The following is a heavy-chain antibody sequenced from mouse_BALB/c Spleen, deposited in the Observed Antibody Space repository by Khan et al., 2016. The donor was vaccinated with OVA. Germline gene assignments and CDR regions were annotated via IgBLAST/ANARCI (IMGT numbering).Heavy chain of an antibody. CDR3: TRRNWDVAWFAY. D-gene: IGHD4-1*01. V-gene: IGHV1-5*01. CDR2: IYPGNTDT. Sequence: VQLQQPGAELVKAGASVKMSCKASGYTFTSYWIHWIKQRPGQGLEWIGDIYPGNTDTNYNQKFKGKAKLTAVTSTSTAYMELSSLTNEDSAVYYCTRRNWDVAWFAYWGQGTLVTVSA. CDR1: GYTFTSYW. J-gene: IGHJ3*01.